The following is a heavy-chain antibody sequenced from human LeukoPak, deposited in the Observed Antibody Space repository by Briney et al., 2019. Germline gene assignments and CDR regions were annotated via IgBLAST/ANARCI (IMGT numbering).Heavy chain of an antibody. Sequence: GGSLRLSCAASEFTVSSNYMSWVRQAPGKGLEWVSVIYSDGSTYYADSVKGRFTISRDNSKNTLYLQMNSLRAEDTAVYYCARALAAAGRDYAMDVWGQGTTVTVSS. J-gene: IGHJ6*02. D-gene: IGHD6-13*01. CDR3: ARALAAAGRDYAMDV. CDR2: IYSDGST. CDR1: EFTVSSNY. V-gene: IGHV3-53*01.